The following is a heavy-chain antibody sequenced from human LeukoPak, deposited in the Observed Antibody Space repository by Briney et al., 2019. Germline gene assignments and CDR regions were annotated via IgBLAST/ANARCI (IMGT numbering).Heavy chain of an antibody. CDR2: IYHSGST. J-gene: IGHJ4*02. CDR1: GYSISSGFY. CDR3: TGNGYYSLEY. V-gene: IGHV4-38-2*02. Sequence: SETLSLTCTVSGYSISSGFYWGWIRQPPGKGLEWIGEIYHSGSTNYNPSLKSRVIISVDKAKNQFSLKLSSVTAADTAVYYCTGNGYYSLEYWGQGTLVTVSS. D-gene: IGHD3-3*01.